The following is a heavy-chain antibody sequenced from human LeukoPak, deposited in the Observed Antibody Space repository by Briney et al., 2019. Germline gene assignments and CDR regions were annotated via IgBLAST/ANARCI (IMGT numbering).Heavy chain of an antibody. V-gene: IGHV3-33*01. Sequence: GGSLRLSCAASGFTLSSFGMLWVRQAPGKGREGVTLMWYDGRNKYYADSVKGRFTNSRDNSKNTVYHQMNSLRGEDTAVYYCARVGDMEAFDIWGQGTRVTVSS. D-gene: IGHD3-16*01. J-gene: IGHJ3*02. CDR3: ARVGDMEAFDI. CDR2: MWYDGRNK. CDR1: GFTLSSFG.